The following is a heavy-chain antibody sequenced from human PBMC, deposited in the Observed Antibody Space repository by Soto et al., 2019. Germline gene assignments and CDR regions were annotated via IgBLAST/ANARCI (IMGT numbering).Heavy chain of an antibody. Sequence: GGSLRLSCAASGFTFSSYSMNWVRQAPGKGLEWVSYISSSSSTIYYADSVKGRFTISRDNAKNSLYLQMNSLRAEDTAVYYCAREGFGVVIITPGYYYMDVWGKGTTVTVSS. CDR2: ISSSSSTI. J-gene: IGHJ6*03. D-gene: IGHD3-3*01. CDR3: AREGFGVVIITPGYYYMDV. V-gene: IGHV3-48*01. CDR1: GFTFSSYS.